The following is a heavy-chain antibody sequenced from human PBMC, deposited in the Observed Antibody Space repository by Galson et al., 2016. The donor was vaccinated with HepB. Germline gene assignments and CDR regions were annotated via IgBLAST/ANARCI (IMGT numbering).Heavy chain of an antibody. J-gene: IGHJ4*02. V-gene: IGHV1-2*02. CDR1: GYTFANYY. CDR3: ARDPLFDY. CDR2: INPNTGGT. Sequence: SVKVSCKASGYTFANYYMHWVRQAPGQGLEWMGWINPNTGGTNYAQDFQGRVTMTRDTSIRTAYMGLSSLRSEDTAVYYCARDPLFDYWGQGTLVTVSS.